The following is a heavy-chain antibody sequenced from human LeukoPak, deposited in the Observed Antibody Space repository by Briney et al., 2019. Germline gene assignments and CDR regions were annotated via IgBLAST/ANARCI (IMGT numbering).Heavy chain of an antibody. CDR1: GFTFSSYA. Sequence: GGSLRLSCAASGFTFSSYAMSWVRQAPGKGLEWVAVISYDGSNKYYADSVKGRFTISRDNSKNTLYLQMNSLRAEDTAVYYCARVDSYGAFDIWGQGTMVTVSS. V-gene: IGHV3-30*04. D-gene: IGHD5-18*01. J-gene: IGHJ3*02. CDR2: ISYDGSNK. CDR3: ARVDSYGAFDI.